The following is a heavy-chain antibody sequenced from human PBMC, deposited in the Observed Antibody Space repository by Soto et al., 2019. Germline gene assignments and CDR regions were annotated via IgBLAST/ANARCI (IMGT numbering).Heavy chain of an antibody. J-gene: IGHJ5*02. CDR3: VRSGTARLLRHSWFDT. V-gene: IGHV3-21*01. CDR2: ITTSSAYI. Sequence: EVQLVESGGGLVKPGGSLRLSCAASGFTFNTYDMNWVRQAPGKGLEWVSSITTSSAYIYYADSRKGRITISRDNAKYSLLLQMNSLRAEDTAVYYCVRSGTARLLRHSWFDTWGQGTLVTVSS. CDR1: GFTFNTYD. D-gene: IGHD2-21*01.